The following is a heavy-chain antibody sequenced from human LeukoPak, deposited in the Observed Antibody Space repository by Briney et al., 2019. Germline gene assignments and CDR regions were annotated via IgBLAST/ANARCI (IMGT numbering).Heavy chain of an antibody. J-gene: IGHJ4*02. CDR3: ARAYYDFWSGTGH. CDR1: GGSISSSSYY. V-gene: IGHV4-39*01. D-gene: IGHD3-3*01. CDR2: IYYSGST. Sequence: SETLSLTCTVSGGSISSSSYYWGWIRQPPGKGLEWIGSIYYSGSTYYNPSLKSRVTISVDTSKNQFSLKLSSVTAADTAVYYCARAYYDFWSGTGHWGQGTLVTVSS.